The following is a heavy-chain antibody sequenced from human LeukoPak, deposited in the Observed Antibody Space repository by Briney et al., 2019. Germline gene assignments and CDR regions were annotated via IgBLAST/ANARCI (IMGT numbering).Heavy chain of an antibody. CDR1: GFTFSTYD. V-gene: IGHV3-23*01. CDR3: AKKVIYCSATSCYIDY. Sequence: GGSLRLSCAASGFTFSTYDMSWVRQPPGKGLEWVSGISGSGLTTYYADSMKGRFTISRDNSKNTLFLQMNSLRAEDTAVYYCAKKVIYCSATSCYIDYWGQGTLVTVSS. CDR2: ISGSGLTT. D-gene: IGHD2-2*02. J-gene: IGHJ4*02.